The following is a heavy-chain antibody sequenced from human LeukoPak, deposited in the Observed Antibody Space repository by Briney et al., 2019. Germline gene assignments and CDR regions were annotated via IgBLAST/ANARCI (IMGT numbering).Heavy chain of an antibody. V-gene: IGHV3-48*03. CDR1: GFTFSSYE. Sequence: GGSLGLSCAASGFTFSSYEMNWVRQAPGKGLEWVSYISSGGSTIYYADSVKGRFTISRDNAKNSLYLQMNSLRAEDTAVYYCARALNYVWGSYRYPYYFDYWGQGTLVTVSS. D-gene: IGHD3-16*02. CDR3: ARALNYVWGSYRYPYYFDY. J-gene: IGHJ4*02. CDR2: ISSGGSTI.